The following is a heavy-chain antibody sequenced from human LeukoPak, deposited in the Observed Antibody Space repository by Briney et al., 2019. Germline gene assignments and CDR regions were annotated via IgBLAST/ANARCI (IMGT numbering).Heavy chain of an antibody. Sequence: QPGGSLRLSCAASGFTFSSYSMNWVRQAPGKGLEWVSYISSSSSTIYYADSVKGRFTISRDNAKNSLYLQMNSLRAEDTAVYYCARATAYDFWSGYSGVSPGYYFDYWGQGTLVTVSS. V-gene: IGHV3-48*01. D-gene: IGHD3-3*01. CDR1: GFTFSSYS. J-gene: IGHJ4*02. CDR2: ISSSSSTI. CDR3: ARATAYDFWSGYSGVSPGYYFDY.